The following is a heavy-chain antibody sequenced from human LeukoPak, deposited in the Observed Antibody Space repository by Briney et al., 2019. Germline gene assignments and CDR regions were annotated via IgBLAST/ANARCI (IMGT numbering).Heavy chain of an antibody. CDR2: INHSGST. Sequence: SETLSLTCAVYGGSFSGYYWSWIRQPPGKGLEWIGEINHSGSTNYNPSLKSRVTISVDTSKNQFSLKLSSVTAADTAVYYCARREYSSSWPYYYYYYYMDVWGKGTTVTISS. CDR3: ARREYSSSWPYYYYYYYMDV. D-gene: IGHD6-13*01. CDR1: GGSFSGYY. J-gene: IGHJ6*03. V-gene: IGHV4-34*01.